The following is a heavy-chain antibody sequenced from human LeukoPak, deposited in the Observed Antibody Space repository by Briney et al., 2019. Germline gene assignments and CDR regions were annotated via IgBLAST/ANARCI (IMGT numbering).Heavy chain of an antibody. CDR2: IWYDGSNK. CDR1: GFTFGSYG. D-gene: IGHD6-19*01. V-gene: IGHV3-33*06. Sequence: GRSLRLSCAASGFTFGSYGMHWVRQAPGKGLEWVAVIWYDGSNKYYADSVKGRFTISRDNSKNTLYLQMNSLRAEDTAVYYCAKELGWYFDYWGQGTLVTVSS. J-gene: IGHJ4*02. CDR3: AKELGWYFDY.